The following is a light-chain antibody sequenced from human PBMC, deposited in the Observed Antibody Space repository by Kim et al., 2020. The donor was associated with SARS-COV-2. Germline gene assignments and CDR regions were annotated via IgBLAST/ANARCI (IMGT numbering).Light chain of an antibody. CDR3: LQHKSYQYT. Sequence: CATVGDRVTITCRASQDISNFLAWFQQKPGKVPKRLIYAASSLQSGVPSRFSGSGSGTEYSLTISSLQPEDFATYYCLQHKSYQYTLGQGTKLEI. CDR1: QDISNF. J-gene: IGKJ2*01. V-gene: IGKV1-17*03. CDR2: AAS.